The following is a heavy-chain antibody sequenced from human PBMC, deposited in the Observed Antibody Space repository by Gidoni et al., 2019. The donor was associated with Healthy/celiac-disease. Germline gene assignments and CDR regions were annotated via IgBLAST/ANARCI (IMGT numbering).Heavy chain of an antibody. Sequence: EVQLVESGGGLVQPGGSLRLSCAASGFTCSSYRMNWVRQAPGKGLEWVSYISSSSSTIYYADSVKGRFTISRDNAKNSLYLQMNSLRDEDTAVYYCARDDSFSESSSWYLGFDYWGQGTLVTVSS. J-gene: IGHJ4*02. D-gene: IGHD6-13*01. V-gene: IGHV3-48*02. CDR1: GFTCSSYR. CDR3: ARDDSFSESSSWYLGFDY. CDR2: ISSSSSTI.